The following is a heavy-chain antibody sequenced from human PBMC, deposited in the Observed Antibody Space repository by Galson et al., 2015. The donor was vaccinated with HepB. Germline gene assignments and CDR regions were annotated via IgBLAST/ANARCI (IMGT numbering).Heavy chain of an antibody. V-gene: IGHV4-38-2*02. D-gene: IGHD5-12*01. Sequence: ETLSLTCTVSGYSISSGYYWGWIRQPPGKGLEWIGSIYHSGSTYYNPSLKSRVTISVDTSKNQFSLKLSSVTAADTAVYYCARDRPKRYSGYAQGFDYWGQGTLVTVSS. CDR1: GYSISSGYY. CDR2: IYHSGST. J-gene: IGHJ4*02. CDR3: ARDRPKRYSGYAQGFDY.